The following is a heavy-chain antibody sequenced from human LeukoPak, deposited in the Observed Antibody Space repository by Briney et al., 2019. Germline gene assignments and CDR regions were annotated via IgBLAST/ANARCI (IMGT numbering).Heavy chain of an antibody. J-gene: IGHJ6*03. V-gene: IGHV3-48*03. CDR3: AENGDRGAYCTGGTCYPYFYYYMDV. D-gene: IGHD2-15*01. Sequence: GRSLRLSCAASGFTFSSYEMNWVRQAPGKGLEWVSYISSSGSTIYYADSVKGRFTISRDNAKNSLYLQMNSLRAEDTAIYYCAENGDRGAYCTGGTCYPYFYYYMDVWGKGTTVTI. CDR1: GFTFSSYE. CDR2: ISSSGSTI.